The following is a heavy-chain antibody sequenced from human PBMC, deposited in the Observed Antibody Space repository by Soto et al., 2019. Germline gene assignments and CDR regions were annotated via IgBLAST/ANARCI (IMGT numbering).Heavy chain of an antibody. CDR1: GDRVSRNSVA. V-gene: IGHV6-1*01. CDR2: TYYTSTWYN. J-gene: IGHJ3*01. CDR3: AREFRNAFDF. Sequence: QVQLQQSGPGLVKPSQTLSLTCAISGDRVSRNSVAWNWIRQSPSRGLEWLGRTYYTSTWYNDYAVSVKSRITIKPDTSKNQVSLQLNSVTPEDTAVYYCAREFRNAFDFWGQGTMVTVSS.